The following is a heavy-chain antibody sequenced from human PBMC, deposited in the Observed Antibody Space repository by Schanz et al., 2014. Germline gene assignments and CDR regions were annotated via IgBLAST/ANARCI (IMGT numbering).Heavy chain of an antibody. CDR2: IDPRGAST. CDR3: ARNYEWFES. Sequence: QVQLVQSGGEVKTPGASVKVSCKASGYTFTGHYMHWVRQAPGQGLEWMGMIDPRGASTTYGQQFQGRLSLTGDMSTSTLSLELRSLTSEDTAVYYCARNYEWFESWGQGTLVTVS. V-gene: IGHV1-46*03. CDR1: GYTFTGHY. J-gene: IGHJ5*01. D-gene: IGHD3-16*01.